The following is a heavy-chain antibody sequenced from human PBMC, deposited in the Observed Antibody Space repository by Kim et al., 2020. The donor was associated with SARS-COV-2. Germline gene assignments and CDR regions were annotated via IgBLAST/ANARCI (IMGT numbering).Heavy chain of an antibody. D-gene: IGHD2-15*01. V-gene: IGHV3-33*01. CDR2: IWYDGSNK. CDR3: ARDGGSSGDDAFDI. Sequence: GGSLRLSCAASGFTFSSYGMHWVRQAPGKGLEWVAVIWYDGSNKYYADSVKGRFTISRDNSKNTLYLQMNSLRAEDTAVYYCARDGGSSGDDAFDIWGQGTMVTVS. J-gene: IGHJ3*02. CDR1: GFTFSSYG.